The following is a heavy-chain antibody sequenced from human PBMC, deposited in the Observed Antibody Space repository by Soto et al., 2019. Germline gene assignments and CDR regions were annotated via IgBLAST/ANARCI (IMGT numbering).Heavy chain of an antibody. D-gene: IGHD3-22*01. Sequence: GASVKVSCKDSGYTFNSYGISWVRQDQEQGLEWMGWISAYNGNTNYAQKLQGRVTMTTDTSTSTAYMELRSLRSDDTAVYYCARDGLYYDSSGYYYYYGMDVWGQGTTVTVSS. V-gene: IGHV1-18*01. CDR3: ARDGLYYDSSGYYYYYGMDV. CDR2: ISAYNGNT. J-gene: IGHJ6*02. CDR1: GYTFNSYG.